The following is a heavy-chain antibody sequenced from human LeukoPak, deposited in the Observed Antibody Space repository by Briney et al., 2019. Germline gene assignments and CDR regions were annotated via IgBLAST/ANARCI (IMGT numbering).Heavy chain of an antibody. D-gene: IGHD1-20*01. J-gene: IGHJ3*02. CDR3: AKTGFFYITGTTTEPHAFDI. V-gene: IGHV3-30*02. CDR2: IRYDGSNK. Sequence: PGGSLRLSCAASGFPFPTYAMKWVRQAPGKGLEWVAFIRYDGSNKYYADSVKGRFTISRDNSKNTLYLQMNSLRAEDTAVYYCAKTGFFYITGTTTEPHAFDIWGQGTMVTVSS. CDR1: GFPFPTYA.